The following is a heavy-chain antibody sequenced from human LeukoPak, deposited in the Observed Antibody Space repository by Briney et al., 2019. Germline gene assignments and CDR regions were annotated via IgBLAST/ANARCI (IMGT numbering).Heavy chain of an antibody. CDR3: ARTWKQLVRGAFDI. Sequence: SETLSLTCTVSGGSISSGSYYWSWIRQPAGKGLEWIGRIYTSGSTNYNPSLKSRVTISVDTSKNQFSLKLSSVTAADTAVYYCARTWKQLVRGAFDIWGQGTMVTVSS. V-gene: IGHV4-61*02. CDR2: IYTSGST. J-gene: IGHJ3*02. CDR1: GGSISSGSYY. D-gene: IGHD6-6*01.